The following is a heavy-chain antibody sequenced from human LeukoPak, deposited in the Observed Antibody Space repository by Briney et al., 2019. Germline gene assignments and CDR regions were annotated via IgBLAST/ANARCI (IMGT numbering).Heavy chain of an antibody. CDR2: ISYDGSNK. Sequence: GRSLRLSCAASGFTFSSYGMHWVRQAPGQGLEWVSVISYDGSNKYYADSVKCRFTISRDNSKNTLYLQMNSLRAEDTAVYYCAKGSTNYDILTGSDYWGQGTLVTVSS. CDR1: GFTFSSYG. V-gene: IGHV3-30*18. J-gene: IGHJ4*02. D-gene: IGHD3-9*01. CDR3: AKGSTNYDILTGSDY.